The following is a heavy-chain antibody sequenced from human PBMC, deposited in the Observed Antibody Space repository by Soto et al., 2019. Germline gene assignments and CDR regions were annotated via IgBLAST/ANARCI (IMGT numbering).Heavy chain of an antibody. CDR2: IYTSGST. CDR3: ARGGIQLSYAFDY. J-gene: IGHJ4*02. V-gene: IGHV4-4*07. CDR1: GTSVSNYY. D-gene: IGHD5-18*01. Sequence: NPSETLSLTCSVSGTSVSNYYWSWIRQPAGKGLEHIGRIYTSGSTSYNPSLKSRVTMSMDTSQTQIYLNLTSVTAADTAVYYCARGGIQLSYAFDYWGQGILVTVS.